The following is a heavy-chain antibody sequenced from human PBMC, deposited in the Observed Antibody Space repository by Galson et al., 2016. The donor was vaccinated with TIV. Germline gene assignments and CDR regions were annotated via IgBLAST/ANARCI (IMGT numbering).Heavy chain of an antibody. Sequence: SVKVSCKASGDTFNKFAIAWVRRAPGQGIQWMGGLLPFFGEPNYAPNFRGRVTISADRSTNTAHLELRRLTTTDTAVYYCARGPYSATWDATNYVSYMDVWGRGTSVTVS. V-gene: IGHV1-69*06. CDR1: GDTFNKFA. J-gene: IGHJ6*03. CDR3: ARGPYSATWDATNYVSYMDV. CDR2: LLPFFGEP. D-gene: IGHD1-26*01.